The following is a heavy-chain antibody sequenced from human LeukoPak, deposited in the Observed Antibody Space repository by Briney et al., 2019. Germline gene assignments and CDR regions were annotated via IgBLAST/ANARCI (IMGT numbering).Heavy chain of an antibody. CDR1: GGSISSYY. Sequence: SETLSLTCTVSGGSISSYYWSWIRQPPGKGLEWIGYIYYSGSTNYNPSLKSRVTISVDTSKNQFSLKLSSVTAADTAVYYCARDSHYYDSSGYGASYFQHWGQGTLVTVSS. CDR3: ARDSHYYDSSGYGASYFQH. J-gene: IGHJ1*01. CDR2: IYYSGST. V-gene: IGHV4-59*01. D-gene: IGHD3-22*01.